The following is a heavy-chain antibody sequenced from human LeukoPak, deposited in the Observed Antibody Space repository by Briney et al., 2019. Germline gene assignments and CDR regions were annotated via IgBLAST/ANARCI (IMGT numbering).Heavy chain of an antibody. CDR1: GYSISSGYY. J-gene: IGHJ5*02. V-gene: IGHV4-38-2*02. CDR3: ARVSYVRGVNKKPTAGWFDP. CDR2: IYHSGST. D-gene: IGHD3-10*02. Sequence: PSETLSLTCTVSGYSISSGYYWGWIRQPPGKGLEWIGSIYHSGSTYYNPSLKSRVTISVDTSKNQFSLKLSSVTAADTAVYYCARVSYVRGVNKKPTAGWFDPWGQGTLVTVSS.